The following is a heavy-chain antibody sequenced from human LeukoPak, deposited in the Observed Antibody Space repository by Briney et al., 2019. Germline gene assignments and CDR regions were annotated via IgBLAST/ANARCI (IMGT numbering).Heavy chain of an antibody. CDR1: GGTFSSYA. J-gene: IGHJ6*02. D-gene: IGHD3-10*01. CDR2: IIPILGIA. CDR3: ARTLWFGEIYYYYGMDV. V-gene: IGHV1-69*04. Sequence: ASVKVSCKASGGTFSSYAISWVRQAPGQGLEWMGRIIPILGIANYAQKFQGRVTITADKSTSTAYMELSSLRSEDTAVYYCARTLWFGEIYYYYGMDVWGQGTTVTVSS.